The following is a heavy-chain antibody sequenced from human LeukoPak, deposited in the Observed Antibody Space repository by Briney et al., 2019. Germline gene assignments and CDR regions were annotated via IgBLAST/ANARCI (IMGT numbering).Heavy chain of an antibody. Sequence: GGSLRLSCAASGFTFSSYAMSWVRQAPGKGPEWVSAISGSGGSTYYADSVKGRFTISRDNSKNTLYLQMNSLRAEDTAVYYCAKGGWIAAAGGYFDYWGQGTLVTVSS. D-gene: IGHD6-13*01. J-gene: IGHJ4*02. CDR1: GFTFSSYA. CDR3: AKGGWIAAAGGYFDY. V-gene: IGHV3-23*01. CDR2: ISGSGGST.